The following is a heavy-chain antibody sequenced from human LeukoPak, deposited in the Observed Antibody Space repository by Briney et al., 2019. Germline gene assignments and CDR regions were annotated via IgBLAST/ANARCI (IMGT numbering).Heavy chain of an antibody. CDR1: GYSISSGYY. CDR3: ARDIAASTATDWFDP. J-gene: IGHJ5*02. V-gene: IGHV4-38-2*02. CDR2: IYHSGST. Sequence: PSETLSLTCTVSGYSISSGYYWGWIRQPPGKGLEWIGSIYHSGSTYYNPSLKSRVTISVDTSKNQFSLKLSSVTAADTAVYYCARDIAASTATDWFDPWGQGTLVTVSS. D-gene: IGHD6-13*01.